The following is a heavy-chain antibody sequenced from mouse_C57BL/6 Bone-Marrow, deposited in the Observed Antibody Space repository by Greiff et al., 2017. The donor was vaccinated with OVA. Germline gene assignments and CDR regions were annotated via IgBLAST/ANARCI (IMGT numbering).Heavy chain of an antibody. J-gene: IGHJ3*01. CDR2: IRNKANNHAT. Sequence: EVKLMESGGGLVQPGGSMKLSCAASGFTFSDAWMDWVRQSPEKGLEWVAEIRNKANNHATYYAESVKGRFTISRDDSKSSVYLQMNSLRAEDTGIYYCTKVIYDGYYWFAYWGQGTLVTVSA. V-gene: IGHV6-6*01. D-gene: IGHD2-3*01. CDR1: GFTFSDAW. CDR3: TKVIYDGYYWFAY.